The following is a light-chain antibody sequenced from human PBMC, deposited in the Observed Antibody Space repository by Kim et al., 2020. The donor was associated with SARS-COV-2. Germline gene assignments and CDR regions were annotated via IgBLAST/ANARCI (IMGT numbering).Light chain of an antibody. CDR2: GAS. Sequence: EFVLMQSPGPLYLSPGEIATLSCRASQAVDDTFIAWYQQIRGQAPRLLIYGASARAAGVADRFSGSGSGTDFTLTINGLEPDDFAMYYCQHYGGSPRSFGQGTKVDIK. CDR3: QHYGGSPRS. V-gene: IGKV3-20*01. J-gene: IGKJ1*01. CDR1: QAVDDTF.